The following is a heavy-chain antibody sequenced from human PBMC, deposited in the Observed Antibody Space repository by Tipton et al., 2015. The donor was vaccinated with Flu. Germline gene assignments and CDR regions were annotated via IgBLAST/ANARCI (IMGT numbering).Heavy chain of an antibody. CDR1: GYSFTSYW. CDR2: IYPGDSDT. D-gene: IGHD5-12*01. V-gene: IGHV5-51*03. J-gene: IGHJ4*02. CDR3: ARLGYRSDYDSGYFDY. Sequence: QLVQSGAEVKKPGESLKISCKSSGYSFTSYWIGWVRQMPGKGLEWMGIIYPGDSDTRYSPSFQGRVTISADKSISTAYLQWSSLKASDTAMYYCARLGYRSDYDSGYFDYWGQGTLVTVSS.